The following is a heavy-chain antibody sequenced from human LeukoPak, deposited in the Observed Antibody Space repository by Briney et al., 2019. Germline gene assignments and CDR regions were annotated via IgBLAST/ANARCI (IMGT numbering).Heavy chain of an antibody. CDR2: ISSSSSYI. D-gene: IGHD6-19*01. J-gene: IGHJ6*02. V-gene: IGHV3-21*01. Sequence: GGSLRLSCAASGFTVSSNYMSWVRQAPGKGLEWVSSISSSSSYIYYADSVKGRFTISRDNAKNSLYLQMNSLRAEDTAVYYCARDLRVAVAGTVFYYYYYYGMDVWGQGTTVTVSS. CDR1: GFTVSSNY. CDR3: ARDLRVAVAGTVFYYYYYYGMDV.